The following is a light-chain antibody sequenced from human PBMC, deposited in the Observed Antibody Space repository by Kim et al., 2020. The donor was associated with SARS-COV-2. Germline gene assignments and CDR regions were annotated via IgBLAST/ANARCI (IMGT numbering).Light chain of an antibody. J-gene: IGLJ2*01. CDR1: SSNIGSNY. CDR2: RNN. CDR3: AAWDDSLSGVV. Sequence: ELTQPPSTSGTPGQRVTISCSGSSSNIGSNYVYWYQQLPGTAPKLLIYRNNQRPSGVPDRFSGSKSGTSASLAISGLRSEDEADYYCAAWDDSLSGVVFGGGTQLTVL. V-gene: IGLV1-47*01.